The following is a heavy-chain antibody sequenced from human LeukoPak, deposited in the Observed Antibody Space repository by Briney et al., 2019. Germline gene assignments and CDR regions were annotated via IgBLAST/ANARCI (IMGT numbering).Heavy chain of an antibody. CDR2: ISGNGGST. Sequence: PGGSLRLSCAASGFTFSSYGMNWVRQAPGKGLEWVSAISGNGGSTYYADSVKGRFTISRDNSKNTLYLLINSLRAEDTAVYYCAKDLRNGDAFDIWGQGTMVTVSS. CDR1: GFTFSSYG. V-gene: IGHV3-23*01. J-gene: IGHJ3*02. D-gene: IGHD1-14*01. CDR3: AKDLRNGDAFDI.